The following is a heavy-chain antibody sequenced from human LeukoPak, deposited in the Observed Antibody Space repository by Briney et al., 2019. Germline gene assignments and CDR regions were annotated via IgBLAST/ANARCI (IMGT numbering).Heavy chain of an antibody. J-gene: IGHJ4*02. CDR3: AKAGESGYGYTYFDY. CDR2: INSDGSST. Sequence: HPGGSLRLSCAASGFTFSSYWMHWVRQAPGKGLVWVSRINSDGSSTSYADSVKGRFTISRDNAKNTLYLQMNSLRAEDTAVYYCAKAGESGYGYTYFDYWGQGTLVTVSS. CDR1: GFTFSSYW. V-gene: IGHV3-74*01. D-gene: IGHD3-22*01.